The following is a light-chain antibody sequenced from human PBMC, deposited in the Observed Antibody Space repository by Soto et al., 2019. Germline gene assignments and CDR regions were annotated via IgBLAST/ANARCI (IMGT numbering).Light chain of an antibody. J-gene: IGKJ2*01. CDR2: GAS. V-gene: IGKV3-15*01. CDR1: QSVSSS. CDR3: QQYNNWPLYT. Sequence: DMVMTQSPATLSVSPGERATLTCRASQSVSSSLAWYQQKPGQAPRLLIYGASTRATGIPARFSGSRSGTEFTLTISSLQSEDFAVYYCQQYNNWPLYTFGQGTKVDIK.